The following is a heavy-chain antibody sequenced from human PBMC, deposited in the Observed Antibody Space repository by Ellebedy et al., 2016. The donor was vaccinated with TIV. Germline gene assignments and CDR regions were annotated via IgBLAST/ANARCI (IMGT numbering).Heavy chain of an antibody. J-gene: IGHJ4*02. D-gene: IGHD3-16*01. Sequence: MPSETLSLTCTVSGGSITSGSYYWAWIRQPPGKGLEWVGNVYFIGSTNYNPSLKIRVTISVDTSKNQFSLKQTSVTAADTAVYYCVRHPTLGTLDYWGQGAQVTVSS. V-gene: IGHV4-39*01. CDR3: VRHPTLGTLDY. CDR2: VYFIGST. CDR1: GGSITSGSYY.